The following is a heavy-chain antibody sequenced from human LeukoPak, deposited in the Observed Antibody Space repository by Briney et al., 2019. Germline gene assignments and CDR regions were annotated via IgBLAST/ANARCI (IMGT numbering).Heavy chain of an antibody. J-gene: IGHJ4*02. CDR2: IHRDGRT. V-gene: IGHV4-4*02. CDR1: GVSISTSEW. D-gene: IGHD3-9*01. Sequence: PSGTLSLTCAVSGVSISTSEWWIWVRQPLGQGLEWIGEIHRDGRTRYNPSLTSRVTMSMDYSKNQFSLNVRFVTAADTAICYCGKTDIYFNPIDYWGPGSLVTVSS. CDR3: GKTDIYFNPIDY.